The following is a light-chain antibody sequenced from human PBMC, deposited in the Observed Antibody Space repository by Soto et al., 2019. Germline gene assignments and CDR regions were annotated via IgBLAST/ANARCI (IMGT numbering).Light chain of an antibody. CDR3: SSYTSSSTLVV. V-gene: IGLV2-14*01. CDR2: DVS. Sequence: QSALTQPASVSGSPGQSITISCTGTSSDVGGYDYVSWYQQHPGKAPKLMIYDVSHRPSGVSYRFSGSKSGNTASRTISGLPAEDEADYYFSSYTSSSTLVVFGGGTKLTVL. CDR1: SSDVGGYDY. J-gene: IGLJ2*01.